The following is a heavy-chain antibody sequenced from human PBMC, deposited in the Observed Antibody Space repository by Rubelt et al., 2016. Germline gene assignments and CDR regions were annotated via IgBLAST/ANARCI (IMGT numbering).Heavy chain of an antibody. CDR3: AKVKGRDGYNELPFDY. CDR2: ISGSGAGDST. Sequence: EVQLLESGGGLVQPGGSLRLSCAASGFTFSSYAMSWVRQAPGKGLEWVSAISGSGAGDSTYYADSVKGRFTISRDNSKNTLYLQMNSLRAEDTAVYYCAKVKGRDGYNELPFDYWGQGTLVTVSS. V-gene: IGHV3-23*01. D-gene: IGHD5-24*01. CDR1: GFTFSSYA. J-gene: IGHJ4*02.